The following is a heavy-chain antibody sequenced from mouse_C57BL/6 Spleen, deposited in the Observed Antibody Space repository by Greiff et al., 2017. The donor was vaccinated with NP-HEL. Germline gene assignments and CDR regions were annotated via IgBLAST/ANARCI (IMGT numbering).Heavy chain of an antibody. CDR1: GFTFSSYA. CDR2: ISDGGSYT. D-gene: IGHD2-2*01. Sequence: EVKLVESGGGLVKPGGSLKLSCAASGFTFSSYAMSWVRQTPEKRLEWVATISDGGSYTYYPDNVKGRFTISRDNAKNNLYLQMSHLKSEDTAMYYCARDGGLPVDYWGQGTTLTVSS. J-gene: IGHJ2*01. V-gene: IGHV5-4*01. CDR3: ARDGGLPVDY.